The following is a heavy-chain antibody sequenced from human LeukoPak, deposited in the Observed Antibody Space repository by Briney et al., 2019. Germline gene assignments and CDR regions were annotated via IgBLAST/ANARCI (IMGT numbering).Heavy chain of an antibody. CDR1: GGSISSSSYY. V-gene: IGHV4-39*07. D-gene: IGHD6-19*01. CDR3: AREEYSSGGSGAFDY. Sequence: SETLSLTCTVSGGSISSSSYYWGWIRQPPGKGLEGIGSIYYSGSTYYNPSLKSRVTISVDTSKNQFSLKLSSVTAADTAVYYCAREEYSSGGSGAFDYWGQGTLVTVSS. CDR2: IYYSGST. J-gene: IGHJ4*02.